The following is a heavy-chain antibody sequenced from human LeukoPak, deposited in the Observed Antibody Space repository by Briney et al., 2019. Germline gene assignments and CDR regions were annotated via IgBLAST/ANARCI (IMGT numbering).Heavy chain of an antibody. D-gene: IGHD1-26*01. Sequence: AASVKVSCKASGYTFTNCYMHWVRQAPGQGLEWMGIIYPNDGSTNYAQKFQDRVTMTRDTSTSTVYMYLSSLRSEDTAVYYCARSTSFSGRPLYCFDYWGQGTLVTVSS. CDR1: GYTFTNCY. CDR3: ARSTSFSGRPLYCFDY. V-gene: IGHV1-46*01. CDR2: IYPNDGST. J-gene: IGHJ4*02.